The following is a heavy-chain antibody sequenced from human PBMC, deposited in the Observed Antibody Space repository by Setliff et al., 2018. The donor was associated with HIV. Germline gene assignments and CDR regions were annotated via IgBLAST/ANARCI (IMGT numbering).Heavy chain of an antibody. CDR3: ARGLTAPAAAGS. Sequence: PSETLSLTCSVSGYSLSSASYWGWIRQSPEKGLEWIGSISLSGSTYYNPSLQSRVTISIDMSKNHFSLNLKSVTAADTAIYYCARGLTAPAAAGSWGQGMLVTSPQ. J-gene: IGHJ5*02. D-gene: IGHD6-13*01. CDR2: ISLSGST. CDR1: GYSLSSASY. V-gene: IGHV4-38-2*02.